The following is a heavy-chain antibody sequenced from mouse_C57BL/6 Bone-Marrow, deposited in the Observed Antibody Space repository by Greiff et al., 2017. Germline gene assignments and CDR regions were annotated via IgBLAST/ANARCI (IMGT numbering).Heavy chain of an antibody. CDR3: ARRDYSYAMDY. V-gene: IGHV5-6*02. CDR2: ISSGGSYT. D-gene: IGHD1-1*01. CDR1: GFTFSSYG. Sequence: EVKLVESGGDLVKPGGSLKLSCAASGFTFSSYGMSWVRQTPDKRLEWVATISSGGSYTYYPDSVKGRFTISRDNAKNTLYLQLSSLKSEDTAMYYCARRDYSYAMDYWGQGTSGTVSS. J-gene: IGHJ4*01.